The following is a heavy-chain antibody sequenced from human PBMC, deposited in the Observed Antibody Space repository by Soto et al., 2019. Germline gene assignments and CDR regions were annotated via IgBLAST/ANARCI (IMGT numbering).Heavy chain of an antibody. Sequence: GGSLRLSCAASAFTFSSYAMSCVRHAPGKGLEWVSSISGSGGGTYYADSVKGRFTFSRDNSKNTLYLQMNSLRAEDTAVYYCAKFGMATTRRSPPYYIDYWGQGALVTVSA. CDR3: AKFGMATTRRSPPYYIDY. J-gene: IGHJ4*02. D-gene: IGHD1-1*01. V-gene: IGHV3-23*01. CDR1: AFTFSSYA. CDR2: ISGSGGGT.